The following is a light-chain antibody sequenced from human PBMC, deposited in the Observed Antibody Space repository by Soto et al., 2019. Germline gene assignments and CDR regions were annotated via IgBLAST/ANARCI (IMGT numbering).Light chain of an antibody. CDR2: DVT. CDR1: SSDVGGYIY. Sequence: QSVLTQPASVSGSAGQSITISCTGTSSDVGGYIYVSWYQQHPGKAPKLMIYDVTSRPSGVSYRFSGSKSGNTASLTISGLQAEDEADYYCSSYTTSSSYVFGTGTKVT. CDR3: SSYTTSSSYV. V-gene: IGLV2-14*01. J-gene: IGLJ1*01.